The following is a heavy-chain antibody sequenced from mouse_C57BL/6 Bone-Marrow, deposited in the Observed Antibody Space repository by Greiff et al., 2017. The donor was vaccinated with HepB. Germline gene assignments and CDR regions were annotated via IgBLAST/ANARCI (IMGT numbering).Heavy chain of an antibody. V-gene: IGHV1-81*01. Sequence: VQLQQSGAELARPGASVKLSCKASGYTFPSYGISWVKQRTGQGLEWIGEIYPRSGNTYYNEKFKGKATLTADKSSSTAYMELRSLTSEDSAVYFCARHRLRSLYYYAMDYWGQGTSVTVSS. CDR1: GYTFPSYG. CDR3: ARHRLRSLYYYAMDY. J-gene: IGHJ4*01. CDR2: IYPRSGNT. D-gene: IGHD1-1*01.